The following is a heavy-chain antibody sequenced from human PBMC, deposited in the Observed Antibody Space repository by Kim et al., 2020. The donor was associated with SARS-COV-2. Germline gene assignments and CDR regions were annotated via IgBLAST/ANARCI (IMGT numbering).Heavy chain of an antibody. CDR3: AKGLWFGTYAMDV. CDR2: ISGSGGST. D-gene: IGHD3-10*01. CDR1: GFTFSDSA. Sequence: GGSLRLSCAASGFTFSDSAMTWVRQAPGKGLEWASGISGSGGSTYYADSVKGRFTISRDNSKNTLHLQMNSLRAEDTAVYYCAKGLWFGTYAMDVWGQGTTVTVSS. J-gene: IGHJ6*02. V-gene: IGHV3-23*01.